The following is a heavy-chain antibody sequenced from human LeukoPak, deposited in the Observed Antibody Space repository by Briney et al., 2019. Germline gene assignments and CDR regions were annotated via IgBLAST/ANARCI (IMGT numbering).Heavy chain of an antibody. CDR3: AIIGHEVYYFDY. CDR2: IYYSGST. CDR1: GGSFSGYY. Sequence: SETLSLTCAVYGGSFSGYYWSWIRQPPGKGLEWIGDIYYSGSTNYNPSLKSRVTISIGTSKNKLSLKLTSVTAADSAVYYCAIIGHEVYYFDYWRQG. J-gene: IGHJ4*02. V-gene: IGHV4-59*01. D-gene: IGHD2/OR15-2a*01.